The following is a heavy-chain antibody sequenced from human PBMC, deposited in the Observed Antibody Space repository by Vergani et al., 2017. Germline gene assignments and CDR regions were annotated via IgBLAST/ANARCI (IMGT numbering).Heavy chain of an antibody. Sequence: ELQLVESGGGLVKPGGSLRLSCAASGFTFSNAWMSWVRQAPGKGLEWVGRIKSKTDGGTTDYAAPVKGRFTISRDDSKNPLYLQMNSLKTEDTAVYYCTTVVYSRVVGPYYFDYWGQGTLVTVSS. CDR3: TTVVYSRVVGPYYFDY. D-gene: IGHD5-18*01. CDR2: IKSKTDGGTT. V-gene: IGHV3-15*01. J-gene: IGHJ4*02. CDR1: GFTFSNAW.